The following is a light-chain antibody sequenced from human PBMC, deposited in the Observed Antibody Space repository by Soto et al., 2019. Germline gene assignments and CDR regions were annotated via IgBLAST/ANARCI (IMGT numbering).Light chain of an antibody. CDR3: QSYDSSLSGSGVV. V-gene: IGLV1-40*01. CDR1: SSNIGAGYD. CDR2: GNS. J-gene: IGLJ2*01. Sequence: QSVLTQPPSVSGAPGQRVTISCTGSSSNIGAGYDVHWYQQLPGTAPKLLIYGNSNRPSGVPDRCSGSKSGTSASLAITGLQAEDDDDYYCQSYDSSLSGSGVVFGGGTKLTVL.